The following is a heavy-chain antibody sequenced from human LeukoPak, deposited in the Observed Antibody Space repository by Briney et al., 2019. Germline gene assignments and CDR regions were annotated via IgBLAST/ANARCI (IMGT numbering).Heavy chain of an antibody. CDR2: IYITGST. D-gene: IGHD3-10*01. V-gene: IGHV4-4*07. CDR1: GGSISSYY. Sequence: SETLSLTCTVSGGSISSYYMSWIRQSAGKGLEWIGRIYITGSTTYNPSLEGRVTMSLDTSKNQFSLKLSSVTAADTAVYYCARDSGTTGEVKFDPWGQGTLVTVSS. J-gene: IGHJ5*02. CDR3: ARDSGTTGEVKFDP.